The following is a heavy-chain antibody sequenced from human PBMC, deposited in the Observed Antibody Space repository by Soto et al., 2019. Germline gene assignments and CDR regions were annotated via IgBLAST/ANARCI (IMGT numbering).Heavy chain of an antibody. J-gene: IGHJ1*01. CDR2: LNPVGGGA. Sequence: ASVKVCCKASGYSFTSYCLHWVRQAPGQGLEWMGVLNPVGGGATYAQKCQGRVTMPRDTSTPTVSMELSSLRSEDPAMYYCARGYSRQPRENWG. CDR1: GYSFTSYC. D-gene: IGHD5-12*01. CDR3: ARGYSRQPREN. V-gene: IGHV1-46*01.